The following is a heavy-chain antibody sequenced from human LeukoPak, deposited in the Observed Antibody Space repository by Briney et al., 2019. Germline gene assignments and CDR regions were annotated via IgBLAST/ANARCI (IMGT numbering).Heavy chain of an antibody. J-gene: IGHJ4*02. V-gene: IGHV1-2*02. D-gene: IGHD2-15*01. CDR1: GYTFTDYY. Sequence: ASVKVSCKASGYTFTDYYMHWVRQAAGQGLEWMGRINPNNGGTDYAQKFQGRVTMTRDASNSTGYMELSRLRSDDTAVYYCAREGCTGGTCYSPPYWGQGTLVTVSS. CDR3: AREGCTGGTCYSPPY. CDR2: INPNNGGT.